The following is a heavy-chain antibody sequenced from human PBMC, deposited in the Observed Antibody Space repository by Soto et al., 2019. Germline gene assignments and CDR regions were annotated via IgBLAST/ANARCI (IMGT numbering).Heavy chain of an antibody. CDR1: GFIFTNFW. J-gene: IGHJ4*02. V-gene: IGHV3-74*01. CDR2: IDTSGSST. CDR3: AKDSWYFDL. Sequence: GGSLRLSCEASGFIFTNFWMHWVRQVPGKELVWVSRIDTSGSSTSYADSVKGRFTISRDNAKNTVSLQMNSLRAEDTGVYHCAKDSWYFDLWSQGSLVTVSS. D-gene: IGHD6-13*01.